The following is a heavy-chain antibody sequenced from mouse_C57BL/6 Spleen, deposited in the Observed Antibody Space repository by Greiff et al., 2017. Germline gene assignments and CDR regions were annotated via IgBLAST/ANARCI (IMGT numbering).Heavy chain of an antibody. CDR3: ARVITTVVGGGYFDY. Sequence: EVQVVESEGGLVQPGSSMKLSCTASGFTFSDYYMAWVRQVPEKGLEWVANINYDGSSTYYLDSLKSRFIISRDNAKNILYLQLSSLKSEDTATYYCARVITTVVGGGYFDYWGQGTTLTVSS. J-gene: IGHJ2*01. CDR1: GFTFSDYY. D-gene: IGHD1-1*01. CDR2: INYDGSST. V-gene: IGHV5-16*01.